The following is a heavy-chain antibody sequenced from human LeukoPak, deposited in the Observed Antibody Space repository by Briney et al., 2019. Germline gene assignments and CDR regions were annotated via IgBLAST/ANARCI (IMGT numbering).Heavy chain of an antibody. V-gene: IGHV3-48*02. Sequence: PGGSLRLSCPASGFTFRSYSMNWVRQAPGKGLEWVSYINSSSSTIYYADSVKGRFTISRDNAKDSLYLQMNSLRDEDTAVYYCARDEARGGGFDYWGQGTLVTVSS. CDR2: INSSSSTI. D-gene: IGHD3-16*01. J-gene: IGHJ4*02. CDR1: GFTFRSYS. CDR3: ARDEARGGGFDY.